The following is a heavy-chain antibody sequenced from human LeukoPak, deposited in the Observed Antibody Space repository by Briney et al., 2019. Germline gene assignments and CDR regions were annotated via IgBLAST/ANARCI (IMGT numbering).Heavy chain of an antibody. V-gene: IGHV3-21*01. CDR3: ARSYSGTYAILDY. J-gene: IGHJ4*02. CDR1: GFTFSTYS. CDR2: ITSSSNYI. Sequence: PGGSLRLSCAASGFTFSTYSMNWVRQAPGKGLEWVSSITSSSNYISYADSVKGRFTISRDNAKNSLFLQVNSLRAEDTSVYYCARSYSGTYAILDYWGQGTLVTVSS. D-gene: IGHD1-26*01.